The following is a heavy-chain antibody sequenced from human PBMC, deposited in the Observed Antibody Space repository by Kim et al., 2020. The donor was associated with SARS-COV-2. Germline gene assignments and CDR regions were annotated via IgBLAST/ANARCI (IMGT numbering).Heavy chain of an antibody. J-gene: IGHJ3*02. V-gene: IGHV4-39*01. Sequence: SRVTISVDTSKNQFSLKLSSVTAADTALYYCARQASLSSGWYWGGFAFDIWGQGTMVTVSS. D-gene: IGHD6-19*01. CDR3: ARQASLSSGWYWGGFAFDI.